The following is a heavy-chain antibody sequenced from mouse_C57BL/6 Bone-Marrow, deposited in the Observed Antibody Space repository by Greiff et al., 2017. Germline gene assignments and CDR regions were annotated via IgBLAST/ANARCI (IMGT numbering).Heavy chain of an antibody. D-gene: IGHD2-2*01. CDR1: GFTFSSYA. CDR2: ISDGGSYT. Sequence: EVKLMESGGGLVKPGGSLKLSCAASGFTFSSYAMSWVRQTPEKRLEWVATISDGGSYTYHPDNVKGRFPISRDNAKNNLYMQMSHLKSEDTAMYYCARAYGYYGYFDVWGTGTTVTVSS. CDR3: ARAYGYYGYFDV. V-gene: IGHV5-4*03. J-gene: IGHJ1*03.